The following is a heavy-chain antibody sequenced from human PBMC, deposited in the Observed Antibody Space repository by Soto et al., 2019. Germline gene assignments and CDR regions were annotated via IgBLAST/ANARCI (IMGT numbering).Heavy chain of an antibody. CDR3: ARGKSRGTLYYFDT. CDR2: IKHTGFA. D-gene: IGHD6-19*01. V-gene: IGHV4-34*01. CDR1: DGSFSDYF. J-gene: IGHJ4*02. Sequence: QVQLQQWGAGLLKPSETLSLTCAVYDGSFSDYFWSWIRQPPGKGLEWIGEIKHTGFATYNPSLKSRVTMSVDTSTNQFSLILSSVTAADTALYYCARGKSRGTLYYFDTWGQGTQVTVSS.